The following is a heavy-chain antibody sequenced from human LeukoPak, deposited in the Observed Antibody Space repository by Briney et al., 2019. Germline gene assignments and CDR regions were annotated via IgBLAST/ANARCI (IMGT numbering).Heavy chain of an antibody. CDR2: ISPYNGNT. CDR1: GYKFTNYG. D-gene: IGHD3-22*01. V-gene: IGHV1-18*01. CDR3: ARGPPPGVYYDRRGFYSYYFDY. Sequence: GASVKVSCKASGYKFTNYGISWVRQAPGQGLEWMGWISPYNGNTIYAQKLQGRVTMTTDTSTSTAYMELRSLRSDDTAVYYCARGPPPGVYYDRRGFYSYYFDYGGQEPWVPVPS. J-gene: IGHJ4*02.